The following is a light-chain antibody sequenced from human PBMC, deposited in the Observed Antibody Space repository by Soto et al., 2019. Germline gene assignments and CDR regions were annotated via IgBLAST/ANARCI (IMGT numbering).Light chain of an antibody. Sequence: EIVLTQSPGTLSLSPGERTTLSSRASQNVRSNFLAWYQQQPGQAPRRLIYGASTRATDIPDRFSGSGSGTDFTLNISRLEPEDFAMYYCQQYGRSPITFGQGTRLEIK. CDR3: QQYGRSPIT. J-gene: IGKJ5*01. CDR1: QNVRSNF. CDR2: GAS. V-gene: IGKV3-20*01.